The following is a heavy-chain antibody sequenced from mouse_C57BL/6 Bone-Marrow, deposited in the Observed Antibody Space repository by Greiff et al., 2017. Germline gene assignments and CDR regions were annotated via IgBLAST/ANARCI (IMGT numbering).Heavy chain of an antibody. J-gene: IGHJ4*01. Sequence: VQLQQSGAELVRPGTSVKVSCKASGYAFTNYLIEWVKQRPGQGLEWIGVINPGSGGTKYNEKFKGKATLTADKSSSTAYMQLSSLTSEDSAVYFCARYGWADYAMDYWGQGTSVTVSS. D-gene: IGHD1-2*01. CDR1: GYAFTNYL. CDR2: INPGSGGT. V-gene: IGHV1-54*01. CDR3: ARYGWADYAMDY.